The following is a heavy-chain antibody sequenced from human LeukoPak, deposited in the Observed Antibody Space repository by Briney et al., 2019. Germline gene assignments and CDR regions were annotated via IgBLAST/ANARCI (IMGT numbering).Heavy chain of an antibody. J-gene: IGHJ5*02. Sequence: GESLKISCKGSGYSLTSYWIGWVRQMPGKGLEWMGIIYPGDSDTRYSPSFQGQVTISADKSISTAYLQWSSLKASDTAMYYCARQPEYCSSSSCYAVDPWGQGTLVTVSS. CDR2: IYPGDSDT. CDR3: ARQPEYCSSSSCYAVDP. V-gene: IGHV5-51*01. D-gene: IGHD2-2*01. CDR1: GYSLTSYW.